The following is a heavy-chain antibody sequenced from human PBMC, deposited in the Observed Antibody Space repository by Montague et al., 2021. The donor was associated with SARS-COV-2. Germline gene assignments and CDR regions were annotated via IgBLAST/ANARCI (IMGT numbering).Heavy chain of an antibody. J-gene: IGHJ4*02. D-gene: IGHD3-10*01. V-gene: IGHV2-70*11. Sequence: LARIDWDDDKYYSTSLKTRPTISKDTSKNQVVLTMTNMDPVDTATYYCARISYGSVMWFEYWGQGTLVTV. CDR3: ARISYGSVMWFEY. CDR2: IDWDDDK.